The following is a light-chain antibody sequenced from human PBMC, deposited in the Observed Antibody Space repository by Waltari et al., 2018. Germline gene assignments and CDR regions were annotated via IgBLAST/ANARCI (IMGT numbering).Light chain of an antibody. CDR1: SSDIGGNTY. CDR2: DVI. CDR3: TSYESGGTWV. V-gene: IGLV2-14*03. J-gene: IGLJ3*02. Sequence: QSALTQPASVSGSPGQSITISCTGTSSDIGGNTYVSWYQQHPGKAPKVMIYDVIKRPSGVSNRFSGSKSGNTASLTISGLQADDEADYYCTSYESGGTWVFGGGTKVTV.